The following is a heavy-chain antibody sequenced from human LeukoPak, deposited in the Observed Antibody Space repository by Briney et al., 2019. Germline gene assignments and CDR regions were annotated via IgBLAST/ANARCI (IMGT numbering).Heavy chain of an antibody. V-gene: IGHV1-18*01. D-gene: IGHD3-10*01. CDR3: ARAPGSGSYPSTNIDY. Sequence: ASVKVSCKASSYTFTNYAFTWVRQAPGQGLEWMGWISAYNGNTNYAQKLQGRVTMTTDTSTSTAYMELRSLRSDDTAVYYCARAPGSGSYPSTNIDYWGQGTLVTVSS. J-gene: IGHJ4*02. CDR1: SYTFTNYA. CDR2: ISAYNGNT.